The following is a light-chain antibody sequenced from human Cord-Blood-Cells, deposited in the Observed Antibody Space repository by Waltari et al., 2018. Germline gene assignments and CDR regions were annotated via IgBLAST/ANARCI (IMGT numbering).Light chain of an antibody. CDR2: QDS. CDR1: KLGDKY. J-gene: IGLJ2*01. Sequence: SYELTQPPSVSVSPGQTASITCSGDKLGDKYACWYQQKPGQSPVLVIYQDSKRPSRIPGRFTGSNSGNTATLTISGTQAMDEADYYCQAWDSSTDVVFGGGTKLTVL. CDR3: QAWDSSTDVV. V-gene: IGLV3-1*01.